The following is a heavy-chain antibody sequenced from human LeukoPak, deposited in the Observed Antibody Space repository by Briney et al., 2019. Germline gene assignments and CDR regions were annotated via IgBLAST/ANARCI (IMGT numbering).Heavy chain of an antibody. J-gene: IGHJ3*02. CDR1: EFPFNIYW. CDR2: IYSGGST. V-gene: IGHV3-53*01. D-gene: IGHD1-26*01. CDR3: ARGGSYLSAFDI. Sequence: AGGSLRLSCVASEFPFNIYWMTWVRQAPGKGLEWVSIIYSGGSTFYADSVKGRFTISRDNSKNTLYLQMNSLRAEDTAVYYCARGGSYLSAFDIWGQGTMVTVSS.